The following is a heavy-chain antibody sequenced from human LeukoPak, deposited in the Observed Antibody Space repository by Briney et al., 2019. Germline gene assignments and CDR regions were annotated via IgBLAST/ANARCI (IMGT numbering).Heavy chain of an antibody. V-gene: IGHV3-74*01. J-gene: IGHJ4*02. CDR1: GFTFSSYW. CDR3: ARVTYYYDSSGTGNY. CDR2: IKSDGVST. D-gene: IGHD3-22*01. Sequence: GGSLRLPCAASGFTFSSYWMHWVRQAPGKGLVWVSRIKSDGVSTTYADSVKGRFTISRDNAKNTLYLQMNSLRAEDTAVYYCARVTYYYDSSGTGNYWGQGTLVTVSS.